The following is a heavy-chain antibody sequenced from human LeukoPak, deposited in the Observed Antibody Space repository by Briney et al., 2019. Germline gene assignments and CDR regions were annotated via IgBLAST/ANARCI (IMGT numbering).Heavy chain of an antibody. V-gene: IGHV3-23*01. CDR3: AKDVLRFLEWLLSPFDI. CDR1: GFTFSHYA. Sequence: GGSLRLSCAASGFTFSHYAMSWVRQAPGKGLEWVSAISGSGGSTYYADSVKGRFTISRDNSKNTLYLQMNSLRAEDTAVYYCAKDVLRFLEWLLSPFDIWGQGTMVTVSS. CDR2: ISGSGGST. D-gene: IGHD3-3*01. J-gene: IGHJ3*02.